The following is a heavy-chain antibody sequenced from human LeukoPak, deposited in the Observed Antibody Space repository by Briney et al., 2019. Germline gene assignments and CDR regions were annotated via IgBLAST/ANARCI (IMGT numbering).Heavy chain of an antibody. CDR1: GFTFSSYG. D-gene: IGHD2-15*01. Sequence: GGSLRLSCAASGFTFSSYGMHWVRQAPGKGLEWVAVIWYDGSNKYYADSVKSRFTISRDNSKNTLYLQMNSLRAEDTAVYYCARDTAKYCSGGSCPNWFDPWGQGTLVTVSS. V-gene: IGHV3-33*01. J-gene: IGHJ5*02. CDR2: IWYDGSNK. CDR3: ARDTAKYCSGGSCPNWFDP.